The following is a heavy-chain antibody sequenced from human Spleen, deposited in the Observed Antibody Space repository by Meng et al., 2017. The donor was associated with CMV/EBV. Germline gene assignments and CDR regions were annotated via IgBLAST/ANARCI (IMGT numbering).Heavy chain of an antibody. CDR1: TCATYG. Sequence: TCATYGISWVRQAPGQGFEWMGWISAYNGHTDIAQKLQGRVTMTTDTSTTTAYMELRSLRSDDTAVYYCARDLQYCGSTSCYDDCFDPWGQGTLVTSPQ. CDR2: ISAYNGHT. D-gene: IGHD2-2*01. V-gene: IGHV1-18*01. CDR3: ARDLQYCGSTSCYDDCFDP. J-gene: IGHJ5*02.